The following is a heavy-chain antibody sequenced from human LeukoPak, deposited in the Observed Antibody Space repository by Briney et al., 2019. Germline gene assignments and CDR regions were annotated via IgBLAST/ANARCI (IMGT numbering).Heavy chain of an antibody. D-gene: IGHD3-3*01. Sequence: GGSLRLSCAASGFTFSSYWMSRVRQAPGKGLEWVANIKQDGSEKYYVDSVKGRFTISRDNAKNSLYLQMNSLRAEDTAVYYCARDRSQGYYDFWSGYSGDYYFDYWGQGTLVTVSS. CDR1: GFTFSSYW. CDR3: ARDRSQGYYDFWSGYSGDYYFDY. V-gene: IGHV3-7*01. J-gene: IGHJ4*02. CDR2: IKQDGSEK.